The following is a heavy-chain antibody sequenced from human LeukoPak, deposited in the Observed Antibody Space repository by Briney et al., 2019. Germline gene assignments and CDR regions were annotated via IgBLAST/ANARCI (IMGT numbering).Heavy chain of an antibody. D-gene: IGHD1-26*01. V-gene: IGHV1-18*04. CDR1: GYTFTSYY. CDR2: ISAYNGNT. J-gene: IGHJ5*02. Sequence: ASVKVSCKASGYTFTSYYMHWVRQAPGQGLEWMGWISAYNGNTNYAQKLQGRVTMTTDTSTSTAYMELRSLRSDDTAVYYCARVELSGWEWFDPWGQGTLVTVSS. CDR3: ARVELSGWEWFDP.